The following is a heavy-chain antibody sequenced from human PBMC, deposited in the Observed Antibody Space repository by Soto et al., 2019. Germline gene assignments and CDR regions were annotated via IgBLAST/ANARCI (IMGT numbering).Heavy chain of an antibody. CDR1: GYTFTSYA. Sequence: GASVKVSCKASGYTFTSYAMHWVRQAPGQRLEWMGWINAGNGNTKYSQKFQGRVTITRDTSASTAYMELSSLRSEDTAVYYCARGARTGITIFRVLKNWLDPCGKGTLVTVSS. V-gene: IGHV1-3*01. CDR3: ARGARTGITIFRVLKNWLDP. J-gene: IGHJ5*02. CDR2: INAGNGNT. D-gene: IGHD3-3*01.